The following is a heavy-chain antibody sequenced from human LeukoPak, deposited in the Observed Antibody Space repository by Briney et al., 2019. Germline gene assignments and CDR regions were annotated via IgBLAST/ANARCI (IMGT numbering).Heavy chain of an antibody. D-gene: IGHD3-22*01. CDR1: GGTFSSYA. J-gene: IGHJ6*02. CDR2: IIPIFGTA. CDR3: ARDDYDSSGYYYGGYYYGMDV. Sequence: SVKVSCKASGGTFSSYATSWVRQAPGQGLEWMGGIIPIFGTANYAQKFQGRVTITADESTSTAYMELSSLRSEDTAVYYCARDDYDSSGYYYGGYYYGMDVWGQGTTVTVSS. V-gene: IGHV1-69*13.